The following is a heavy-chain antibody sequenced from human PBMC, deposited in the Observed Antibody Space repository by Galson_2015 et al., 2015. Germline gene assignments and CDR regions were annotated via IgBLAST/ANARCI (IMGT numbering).Heavy chain of an antibody. D-gene: IGHD2-2*01. J-gene: IGHJ4*02. Sequence: CAISGDSVSSNSAAWNWVRQSPSRGLEWLGRTYYRSQWYSDYAVSLKSRITISPDTSKNQFSLQLNSVTPEDTAVYYCARVRGGVIGPAAKDGGFDYSGQGTQVTVSS. CDR3: ARVRGGVIGPAAKDGGFDY. V-gene: IGHV6-1*01. CDR1: GDSVSSNSAA. CDR2: TYYRSQWYS.